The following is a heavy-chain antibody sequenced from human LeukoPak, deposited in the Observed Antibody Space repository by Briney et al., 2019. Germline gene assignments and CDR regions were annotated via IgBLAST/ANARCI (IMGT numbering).Heavy chain of an antibody. D-gene: IGHD6-19*01. CDR3: ARPPDTSGWYHNWFDT. V-gene: IGHV1-8*01. CDR1: GYTFINYD. J-gene: IGHJ5*02. CDR2: MNPKSGNT. Sequence: ASVKVSCKTSGYTFINYDINWVRQATGQGLGWMGWMNPKSGNTGYAEKFQGRVSMTRSNSMSTAYMELTSLTSDDTAVYYCARPPDTSGWYHNWFDTWGQGALVTVSS.